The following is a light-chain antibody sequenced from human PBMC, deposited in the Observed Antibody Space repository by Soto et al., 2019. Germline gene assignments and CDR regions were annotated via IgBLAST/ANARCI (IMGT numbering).Light chain of an antibody. Sequence: QMTQSPSYLSASVGDRITIICQASQNINNYLNWYQQKPGRXPXXLIYDASNLEAGVPSRFSGSGSGTDFTFTISRLQPEDIATYYCQQYKNLPTFGQGTRLDIK. V-gene: IGKV1-33*01. CDR2: DAS. CDR1: QNINNY. J-gene: IGKJ5*01. CDR3: QQYKNLPT.